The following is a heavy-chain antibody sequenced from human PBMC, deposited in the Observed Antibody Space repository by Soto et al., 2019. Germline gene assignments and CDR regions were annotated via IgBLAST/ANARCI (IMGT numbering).Heavy chain of an antibody. CDR3: AKGGRQWLVTSDFNY. V-gene: IGHV3-30*18. J-gene: IGHJ4*02. D-gene: IGHD6-19*01. CDR2: VSHDGRNT. Sequence: VQLVGSGGGVVQPGRSLRLSCAASGFTFSDYAMHWVRQAPGKGLEWVAVVSHDGRNTHYADSVKGRFTISRDSSKTTVSLEMTSLRAEDTAVYYCAKGGRQWLVTSDFNYWGQGALVTVSS. CDR1: GFTFSDYA.